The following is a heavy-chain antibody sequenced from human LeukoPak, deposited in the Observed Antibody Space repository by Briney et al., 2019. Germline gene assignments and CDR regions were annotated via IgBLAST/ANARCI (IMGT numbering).Heavy chain of an antibody. V-gene: IGHV3-23*01. J-gene: IGHJ4*02. Sequence: PGVSLRLSCSASGFTFCTTPMAWVPQAPGKGREWLSGFGGTGDIHYADSVRGRFTISRDNSKGILYLEMDSVRAGDTAVYYCAKDVLRGAFDYWGQGTLVTVSS. D-gene: IGHD3-10*01. CDR2: FGGTGDI. CDR3: AKDVLRGAFDY. CDR1: GFTFCTTP.